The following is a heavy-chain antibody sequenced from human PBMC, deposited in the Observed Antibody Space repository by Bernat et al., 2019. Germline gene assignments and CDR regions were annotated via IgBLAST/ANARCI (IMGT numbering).Heavy chain of an antibody. V-gene: IGHV3-49*04. J-gene: IGHJ6*03. CDR1: GFTFGDYA. CDR2: IRSKAYGGTT. Sequence: EVQLVESGGGLVQPGRSLRLSCTASGFTFGDYAMSWVRQAPGKGLEWVGFIRSKAYGGTTEYAASVKGRFTISRDDSKSIAYLQMNSLKTEDTAVYYCTRDPMTTVTGYYYYYYMDAWGKGTTVTVSS. D-gene: IGHD4-17*01. CDR3: TRDPMTTVTGYYYYYYMDA.